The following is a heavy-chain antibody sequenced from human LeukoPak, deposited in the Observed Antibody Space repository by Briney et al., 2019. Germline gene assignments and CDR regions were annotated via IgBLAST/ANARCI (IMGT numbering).Heavy chain of an antibody. CDR3: ARMDKWMVRPADY. CDR2: INHSGST. D-gene: IGHD6-19*01. CDR1: GGSFSGYY. V-gene: IGHV4-34*01. J-gene: IGHJ4*02. Sequence: PSETLSLTCAVYGGSFSGYYWSWIRQPPGKGLEWIGEINHSGSTNYNPSLMSRVTISVDTSKNQFSLKLSSVTAADTAVYYCARMDKWMVRPADYWGQGTLVTVSS.